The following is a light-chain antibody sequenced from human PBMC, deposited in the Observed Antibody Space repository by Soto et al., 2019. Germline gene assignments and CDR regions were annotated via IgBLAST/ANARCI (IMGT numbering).Light chain of an antibody. CDR2: GAS. CDR1: QSVSSN. CDR3: QQYNNWWT. V-gene: IGKV3-15*01. J-gene: IGKJ1*01. Sequence: EIVMTQSPATLSVSPWERATLSCRASQSVSSNLAWYQQKPGQAPRVLIYGASTRATGIPARFSGSGSGTEFTLTISSLQSEDFAVYYCQQYNNWWTFGQGTKVDI.